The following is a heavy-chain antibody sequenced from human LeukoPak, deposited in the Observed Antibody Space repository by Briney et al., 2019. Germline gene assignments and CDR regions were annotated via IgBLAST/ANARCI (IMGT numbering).Heavy chain of an antibody. CDR2: INHSGST. D-gene: IGHD2-2*01. Sequence: SETLSLTCAVYGGSFSGYYWSWIRQPPGKGLEWIGEINHSGSTNYNPSLKSRVTISVDTSKNQFSLKLSSVTAADTAVYYCARGQRSVVDYWGQGTLVTVSS. J-gene: IGHJ4*02. CDR3: ARGQRSVVDY. V-gene: IGHV4-34*01. CDR1: GGSFSGYY.